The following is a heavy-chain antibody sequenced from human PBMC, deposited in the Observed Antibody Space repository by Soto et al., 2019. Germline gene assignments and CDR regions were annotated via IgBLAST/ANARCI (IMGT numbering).Heavy chain of an antibody. J-gene: IGHJ4*02. CDR1: GGSFSGYY. D-gene: IGHD3-3*01. V-gene: IGHV4-34*01. CDR3: ARADYYDFWSGYSGRNVLFDY. Sequence: TLSLTCAVYGGSFSGYYWSWIRQPPGKGLEWIGEINHSGSTNYNPSLKSRVTISVDTSKNQFSLKLSSVTAADTAVYYCARADYYDFWSGYSGRNVLFDYWGQGTLVTVSS. CDR2: INHSGST.